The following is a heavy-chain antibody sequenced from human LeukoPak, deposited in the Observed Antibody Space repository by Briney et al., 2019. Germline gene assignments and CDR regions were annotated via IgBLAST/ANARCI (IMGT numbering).Heavy chain of an antibody. V-gene: IGHV4-59*01. CDR3: ARASSSWGYYYYYYMDV. Sequence: SETLSLTCTVSGGSISSYYWSWIRQPPGKGLEWIGYIYYSGSTNYNPSLKSRVTISVDTSENQFSLKLSSVTAADTAVYYCARASSSWGYYYYYYMDVWGKGTTVTISS. J-gene: IGHJ6*03. D-gene: IGHD6-13*01. CDR2: IYYSGST. CDR1: GGSISSYY.